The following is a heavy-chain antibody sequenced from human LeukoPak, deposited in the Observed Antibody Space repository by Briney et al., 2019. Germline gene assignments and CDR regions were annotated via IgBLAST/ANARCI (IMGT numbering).Heavy chain of an antibody. CDR2: IKQDGSEK. J-gene: IGHJ4*02. Sequence: GGSQRLSCAASGFTFSSYWMSWVRQAPGKGLEWVADIKQDGSEKNYVDSVKGRFTISRDNAKNSLYLQINSLRAEDTAVYYCARAIGIWSGYSYWGQGTLVTVSS. V-gene: IGHV3-7*01. D-gene: IGHD3-3*01. CDR3: ARAIGIWSGYSY. CDR1: GFTFSSYW.